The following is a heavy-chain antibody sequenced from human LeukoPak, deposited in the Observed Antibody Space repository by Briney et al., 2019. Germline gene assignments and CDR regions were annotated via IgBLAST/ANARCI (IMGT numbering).Heavy chain of an antibody. J-gene: IGHJ4*02. Sequence: PGESLRLSCAVSGFSVSSNYMGWVRQAPGKGLEWVSAIYSGGTTYYADSVKGRFTISRDNSKNTLYLQMNSLTVEDTAVYYCALDCCTGSRFDHWGQGTLVTVSS. CDR1: GFSVSSNY. V-gene: IGHV3-53*01. CDR2: IYSGGTT. CDR3: ALDCCTGSRFDH. D-gene: IGHD2-8*02.